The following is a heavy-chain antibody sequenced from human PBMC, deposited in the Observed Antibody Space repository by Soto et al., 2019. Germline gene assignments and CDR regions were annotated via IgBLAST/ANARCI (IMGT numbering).Heavy chain of an antibody. CDR2: IWYDGSNK. J-gene: IGHJ6*02. D-gene: IGHD3-10*01. CDR3: ARGGSYYGSGSYYNHPGYYYYGMDV. V-gene: IGHV3-33*01. Sequence: GGSLRLSCAASGFTFSSYGMHWVRQAPGKGLEWVAVIWYDGSNKYYADSVKGRFTISRDNSKNTLYLQMNSLRAEDTAVYYCARGGSYYGSGSYYNHPGYYYYGMDVWGQGTTVTVSS. CDR1: GFTFSSYG.